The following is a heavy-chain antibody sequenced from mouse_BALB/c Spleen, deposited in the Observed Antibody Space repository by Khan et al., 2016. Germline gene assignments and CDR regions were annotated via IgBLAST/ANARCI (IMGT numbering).Heavy chain of an antibody. CDR1: GFAFSSYD. D-gene: IGHD2-1*01. CDR3: ARQRYGNYYYYAMDY. J-gene: IGHJ4*01. V-gene: IGHV5-12-1*01. Sequence: EVELVESGGGLVKPGGSLKLSCAASGFAFSSYDMSWVRQTPEKRLEWVAYISSGGGSTYYPDTVQGRFTISRDNAKNTLYLQMSSLKSEDTAMYYCARQRYGNYYYYAMDYWGQGTSVTVSS. CDR2: ISSGGGST.